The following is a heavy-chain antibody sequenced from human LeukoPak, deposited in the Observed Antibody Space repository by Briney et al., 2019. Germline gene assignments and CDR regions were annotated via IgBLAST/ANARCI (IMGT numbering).Heavy chain of an antibody. CDR1: GGSISSSNYY. V-gene: IGHV4-39*07. CDR2: ISYNGNT. CDR3: ARDRAGGVGPY. D-gene: IGHD3-16*01. Sequence: SETLSLTCTVSGGSISSSNYYWGWIRQSPGKGLEWIVSISYNGNTFYNPSLKSRVTISVDTSKNQFSLKLSSVTAADTAVYYCARDRAGGVGPYWGQGTLVTVSS. J-gene: IGHJ4*02.